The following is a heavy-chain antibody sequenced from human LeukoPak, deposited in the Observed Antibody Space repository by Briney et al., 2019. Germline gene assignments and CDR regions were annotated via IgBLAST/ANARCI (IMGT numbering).Heavy chain of an antibody. CDR1: GGSFSGYY. J-gene: IGHJ4*02. CDR2: INHSGST. V-gene: IGHV4-34*01. Sequence: SETLSLTCAVYGGSFSGYYWSWIRQPPGEGLEWIGEINHSGSTNYNPSLKGRVTISVDTSKNQFSLKLSSVTAADTAVYYCARGRGYRDYWGQGTLVTVSS. D-gene: IGHD5-18*01. CDR3: ARGRGYRDY.